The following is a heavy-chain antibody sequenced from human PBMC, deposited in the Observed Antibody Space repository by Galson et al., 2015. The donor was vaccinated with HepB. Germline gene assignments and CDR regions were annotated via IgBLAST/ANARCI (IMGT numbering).Heavy chain of an antibody. D-gene: IGHD6-13*01. CDR2: IKSKTDGGTT. CDR3: TTDLPFTGYSSSQSYFQH. CDR1: GFTFSNAW. Sequence: SLRLSCAASGFTFSNAWMSWVRQAPGKGLEWVGRIKSKTDGGTTDYAAPVKGRFTISRDDSKNTLYLQMNSLKTEDTAVYYCTTDLPFTGYSSSQSYFQHWGQGTLVTVSS. J-gene: IGHJ1*01. V-gene: IGHV3-15*01.